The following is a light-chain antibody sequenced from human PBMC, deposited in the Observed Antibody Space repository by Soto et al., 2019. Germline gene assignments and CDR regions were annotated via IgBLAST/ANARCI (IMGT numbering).Light chain of an antibody. V-gene: IGLV1-47*01. CDR3: AAWDDSLSGVV. CDR1: SSNIGTNY. J-gene: IGLJ2*01. Sequence: AVVTQPPSASATPGQRVTISCSGSSSNIGTNYVYWYQHLPGTAPKLLIYRNDQRPSGVPDRFSGSMSGTAASLAIGGLRSEDEADYYCAAWDDSLSGVVFGGGTKVTVL. CDR2: RND.